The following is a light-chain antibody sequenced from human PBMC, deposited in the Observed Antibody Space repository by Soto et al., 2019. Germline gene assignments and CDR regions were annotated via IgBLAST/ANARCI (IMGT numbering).Light chain of an antibody. CDR3: QQYNIYLLT. CDR1: QSISYW. J-gene: IGKJ4*01. V-gene: IGKV1-5*03. Sequence: VQMYISPSTLSAKEGDRVTITCRASQSISYWLAWYQQKPGKAPKLLIYKASTLESGVPSRFSGSVSGTEFTLTISSLQPDDFATYYCQQYNIYLLTFCGVSIVDIK. CDR2: KAS.